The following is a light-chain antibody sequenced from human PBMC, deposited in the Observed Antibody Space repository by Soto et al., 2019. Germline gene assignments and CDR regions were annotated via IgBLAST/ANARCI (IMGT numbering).Light chain of an antibody. CDR3: SSYTGTKNLL. J-gene: IGLJ2*01. V-gene: IGLV2-8*01. Sequence: QSALTQPPSASGSPGQSVTISCTGTSSDIGGYDYVSWYQQHPGKVPKLLIYEVSKRPSGVPDRFSGSKSGKTASLTVSGLQAEDEADYYCSSYTGTKNLLFGGGTKGTVL. CDR1: SSDIGGYDY. CDR2: EVS.